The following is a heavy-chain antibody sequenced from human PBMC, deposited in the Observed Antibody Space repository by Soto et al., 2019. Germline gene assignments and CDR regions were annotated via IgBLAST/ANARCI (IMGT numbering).Heavy chain of an antibody. V-gene: IGHV3-21*01. CDR1: GFTFSSYS. CDR2: ISSSSSYL. D-gene: IGHD5-18*01. Sequence: EVQLVESGGGLVKPGGSLSLSCAASGFTFSSYSMNWVRQAPGKGLEWVSSISSSSSYLYYADSVKGRFTISRDNAKNSLYLQMNSLRAEDTAVYYCARDQPGYSYGYGLGYWGQGTLVTVSS. CDR3: ARDQPGYSYGYGLGY. J-gene: IGHJ4*02.